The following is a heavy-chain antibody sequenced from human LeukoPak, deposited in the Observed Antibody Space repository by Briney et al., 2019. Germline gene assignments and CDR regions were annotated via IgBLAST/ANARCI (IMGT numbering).Heavy chain of an antibody. D-gene: IGHD3-22*01. Sequence: SVKVSCKASGGTFNNYAFNWVRQAPGQGLEWMGGIIPIFGPNYAQKFQGRATISADLATATAYMELSSLTSEDTSVYYCATGKDRSGYYYSLDYWGQGTLVAVSS. J-gene: IGHJ4*02. CDR3: ATGKDRSGYYYSLDY. CDR2: IIPIFGP. CDR1: GGTFNNYA. V-gene: IGHV1-69*13.